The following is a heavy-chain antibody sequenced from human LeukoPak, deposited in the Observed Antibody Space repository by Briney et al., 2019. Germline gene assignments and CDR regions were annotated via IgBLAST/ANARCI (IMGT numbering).Heavy chain of an antibody. V-gene: IGHV3-7*01. CDR1: GFTFSSYA. D-gene: IGHD3-16*01. J-gene: IGHJ2*01. Sequence: GGSLRLSCAASGFTFSSYAMSWVRQAPGKGLEWVANIKQDGSEKYYVDSMKGRFTISRDNAKNSLYLQINSLRAEDTAVYYCAGGARGYNWYFDLWGRGTLVTVSS. CDR3: AGGARGYNWYFDL. CDR2: IKQDGSEK.